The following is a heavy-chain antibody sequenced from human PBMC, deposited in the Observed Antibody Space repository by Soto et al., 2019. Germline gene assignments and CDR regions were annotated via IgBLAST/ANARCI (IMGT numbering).Heavy chain of an antibody. J-gene: IGHJ4*02. CDR1: GGSISSYY. D-gene: IGHD6-19*01. CDR2: MYYSGST. Sequence: TLSLTCTVSGGSISSYYWSWVRQPPGKGLEWIGYMYYSGSTNYNPSLKSRVTMSVDTSKKRFSLKLTSVTAADTAIYYCIESSDWSRACDYWGQGALVTVSS. V-gene: IGHV4-59*01. CDR3: IESSDWSRACDY.